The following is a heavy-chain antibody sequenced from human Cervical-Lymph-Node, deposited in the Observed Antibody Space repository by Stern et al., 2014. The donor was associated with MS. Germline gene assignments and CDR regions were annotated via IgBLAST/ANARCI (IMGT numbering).Heavy chain of an antibody. V-gene: IGHV3-15*01. D-gene: IGHD3-16*01. CDR1: GFTFKNAW. J-gene: IGHJ5*02. CDR2: IKSNSDGGTT. Sequence: EVHLVESGGGLVKPGGSLRLSCAASGFTFKNAWMSWVRQTPEKGLEWVGRIKSNSDGGTTDYAAPVKGRFTMSRDDSEYTLYLQMNNLKPEDTGVYYCTRGIGWFDAWGQGTLVTVSS. CDR3: TRGIGWFDA.